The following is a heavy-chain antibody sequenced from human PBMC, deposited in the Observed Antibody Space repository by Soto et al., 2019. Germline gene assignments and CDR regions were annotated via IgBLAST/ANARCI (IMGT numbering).Heavy chain of an antibody. V-gene: IGHV3-9*01. CDR1: GFTFDDYA. D-gene: IGHD3-16*02. Sequence: EVQLVESGGGLVQPGRSLRLSCAASGFTFDDYAMHWVRQAPGKGLEWVSGISWNSGSIGYADSVKGRFTISRDNAKNSLYIQMNSLRAEDTALYYCAKDDSLHLGALSLIDYWGQGTLVTVSS. J-gene: IGHJ4*02. CDR3: AKDDSLHLGALSLIDY. CDR2: ISWNSGSI.